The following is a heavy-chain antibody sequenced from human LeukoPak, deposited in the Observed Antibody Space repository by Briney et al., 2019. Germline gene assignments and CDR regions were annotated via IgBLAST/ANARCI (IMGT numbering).Heavy chain of an antibody. CDR1: AFTFSSYS. V-gene: IGHV3-21*01. Sequence: GGSLRLSCAASAFTFSSYSMNWVRQAPGKGLEWVSSISSSSSYIYYADSVKGRFTISRDNAKNSLYLQMNSLRAEDTAVYYCARDGYYYDSSGYYDIWGQGTMVTVSS. CDR3: ARDGYYYDSSGYYDI. J-gene: IGHJ3*02. D-gene: IGHD3-22*01. CDR2: ISSSSSYI.